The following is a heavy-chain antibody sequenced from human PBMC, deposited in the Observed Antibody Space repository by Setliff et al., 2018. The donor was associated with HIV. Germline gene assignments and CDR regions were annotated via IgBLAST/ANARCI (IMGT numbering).Heavy chain of an antibody. J-gene: IGHJ3*02. CDR3: AKTVVGDSYALPNDAFDI. CDR1: GASMTSHY. D-gene: IGHD3-16*01. V-gene: IGHV4-59*08. CDR2: IYGSGTT. Sequence: SETLSLTCSVAGASMTSHYLTWIRQPRGMGLEWIGNIYGSGTTNYNPSLESRLTMSVDTSKNRFSLKLSSVTAFDTAVYYCAKTVVGDSYALPNDAFDIWGQGTMVTVSS.